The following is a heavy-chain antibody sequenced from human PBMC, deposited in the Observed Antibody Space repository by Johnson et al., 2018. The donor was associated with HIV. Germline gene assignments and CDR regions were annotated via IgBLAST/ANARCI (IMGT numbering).Heavy chain of an antibody. CDR2: ISWDGHNT. Sequence: VQLVESGGGVVRPGGSLRLSCAASGFTFDDYAMHWVRQVPGKGLEWVSLISWDGHNTYYVDSVKGRFTISRDNSKNTLYLQMNSLRADDMAVYYCARRRGEGWFLDLDAFDIWGQGTMVTVSS. CDR1: GFTFDDYA. V-gene: IGHV3-43D*03. CDR3: ARRRGEGWFLDLDAFDI. J-gene: IGHJ3*02. D-gene: IGHD6-19*01.